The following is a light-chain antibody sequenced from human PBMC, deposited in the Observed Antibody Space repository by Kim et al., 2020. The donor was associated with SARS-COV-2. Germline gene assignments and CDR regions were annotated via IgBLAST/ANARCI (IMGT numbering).Light chain of an antibody. Sequence: QAGLTQPPSVSKGLRQTATLTCTGNSNNVGNQGAAWLQQHQGHPPKLLSYRNNNRPSGISERLSASRSGNTASLTITGLQPEDEADYYCSAWDSSLSAMVFGGGINLTVL. CDR2: RNN. CDR3: SAWDSSLSAMV. CDR1: SNNVGNQG. V-gene: IGLV10-54*01. J-gene: IGLJ2*01.